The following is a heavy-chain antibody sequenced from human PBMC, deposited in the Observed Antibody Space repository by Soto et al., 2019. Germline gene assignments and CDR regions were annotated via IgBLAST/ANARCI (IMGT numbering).Heavy chain of an antibody. Sequence: SETLSLTCTVSGGSISSGGYYWSWIRQHPGKGLEWIGYIYYSGSTYYNPSLKSRVTISVDTSKNQFSLKLSSVTAADTAVYYCASLTSSSWPRFDYWGQGTLVTVSS. CDR1: GGSISSGGYY. V-gene: IGHV4-31*03. D-gene: IGHD6-13*01. J-gene: IGHJ4*02. CDR2: IYYSGST. CDR3: ASLTSSSWPRFDY.